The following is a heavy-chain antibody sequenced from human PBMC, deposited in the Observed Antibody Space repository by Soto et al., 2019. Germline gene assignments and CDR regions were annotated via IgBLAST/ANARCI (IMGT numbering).Heavy chain of an antibody. CDR2: IKQDGSEK. J-gene: IGHJ5*02. CDR1: GFTFSSYW. CDR3: ASAGITIFGVVISLRWFDP. Sequence: EVQLVESGGGLVQPGGSLRLSCAASGFTFSSYWMSWVRQAPGKGLEWVANIKQDGSEKYYVDSVKGRFTISRDNAKHSRFLQMNSLRAEDTAVYYCASAGITIFGVVISLRWFDPWGQGTLVTVSS. V-gene: IGHV3-7*01. D-gene: IGHD3-3*01.